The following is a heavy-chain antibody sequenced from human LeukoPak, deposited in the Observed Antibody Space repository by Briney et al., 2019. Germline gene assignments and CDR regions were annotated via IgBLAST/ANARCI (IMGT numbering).Heavy chain of an antibody. V-gene: IGHV1-46*01. D-gene: IGHD2-2*01. CDR1: GYTFTSYY. Sequence: ASVKVSCKASGYTFTSYYMHWVRQAPGQGLEWMGIINPSGGSTSYAQKFQGRVTMTRDTSTSTVYMELSSLRSDDTAVYYCARDPRHCSSTSCYGPFYYYGMDVWGQGTTVTVSS. CDR2: INPSGGST. J-gene: IGHJ6*02. CDR3: ARDPRHCSSTSCYGPFYYYGMDV.